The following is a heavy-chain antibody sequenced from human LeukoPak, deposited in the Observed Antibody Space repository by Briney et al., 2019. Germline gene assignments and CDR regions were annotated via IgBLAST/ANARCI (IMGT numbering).Heavy chain of an antibody. D-gene: IGHD6-13*01. CDR2: INHSGST. CDR1: GGSFSGYY. Sequence: SETLSLTCAVYGGSFSGYYWSWIRQPPGKGLEWIGEINHSGSTNYNPSLKSRVTISVDTSENQFSLKLSSVTAADTAVYYCARVRGQLRAYYYYGMDVWGQGTTVTVSS. V-gene: IGHV4-34*01. J-gene: IGHJ6*02. CDR3: ARVRGQLRAYYYYGMDV.